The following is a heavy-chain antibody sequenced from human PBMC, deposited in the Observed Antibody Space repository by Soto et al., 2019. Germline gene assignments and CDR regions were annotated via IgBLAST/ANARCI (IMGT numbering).Heavy chain of an antibody. CDR3: AKVDDRGGSCHALDS. CDR2: VSSDGSAT. V-gene: IGHV3-23*01. Sequence: EVQLLESGGDLVQPGGSLRLSCAASGFKFDKYGMRWVRQAPGKGLEWVSAVSSDGSATNHADSVKGRFAISRDNSKNTLYLQMNNLRVEDTAVYFCAKVDDRGGSCHALDSWGQGTLVTVSA. J-gene: IGHJ4*02. D-gene: IGHD5-12*01. CDR1: GFKFDKYG.